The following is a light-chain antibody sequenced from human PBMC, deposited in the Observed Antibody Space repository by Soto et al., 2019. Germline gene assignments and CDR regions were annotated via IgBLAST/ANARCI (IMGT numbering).Light chain of an antibody. CDR1: QSVSNN. CDR2: GAS. CDR3: HQYNSWPWT. V-gene: IGKV3-15*01. Sequence: DIVLTQSPATLSLSPGERATLSCRASQSVSNNLAWYQKKPGQPPRLLIYGASTEVTNIPTRFSGSGSGTDFTLTISSLQSEDFAVYYCHQYNSWPWTFGQGTKVEIK. J-gene: IGKJ1*01.